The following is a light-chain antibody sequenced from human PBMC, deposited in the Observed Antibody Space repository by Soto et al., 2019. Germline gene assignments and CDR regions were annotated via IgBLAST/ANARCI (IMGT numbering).Light chain of an antibody. Sequence: EIVLTQSPGTLSLFPGENATLSCRASQNFGSRSLAWYQQKPGQPPRLLIYGASSRATGIPERFSGSGSGTDFTLTISRVDPADFAFYYCQQYFTSPITFGQGTKVDIK. V-gene: IGKV3-20*01. J-gene: IGKJ1*01. CDR3: QQYFTSPIT. CDR1: QNFGSRS. CDR2: GAS.